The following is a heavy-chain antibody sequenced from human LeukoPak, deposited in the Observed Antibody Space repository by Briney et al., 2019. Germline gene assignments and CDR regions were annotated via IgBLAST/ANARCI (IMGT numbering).Heavy chain of an antibody. CDR2: ITPILGIA. CDR3: ARDSALGAYSSSWYAFDI. V-gene: IGHV1-69*04. CDR1: GGTFISYT. D-gene: IGHD6-13*01. Sequence: ASVKVSCKASGGTFISYTISWVRQAPGQGLEWMGRITPILGIANYAQKFQGRVTITADKSTSTAYMELSSLRSEDTAVYYCARDSALGAYSSSWYAFDIWGQGTMVTVSS. J-gene: IGHJ3*02.